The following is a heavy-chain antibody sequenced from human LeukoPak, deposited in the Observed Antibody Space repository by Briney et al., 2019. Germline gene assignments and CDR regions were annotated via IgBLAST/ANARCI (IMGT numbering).Heavy chain of an antibody. CDR3: ARDPGITMIVTSRYYGMDV. V-gene: IGHV4-39*07. CDR1: GGSISSSSYY. J-gene: IGHJ6*02. CDR2: IYYSGST. Sequence: SETLSLTCTVSGGSISSSSYYWGWIRQPPGKGLEWIGSIYYSGSTYYNPSLKSRVTISVDTSKNQFSLKLSSVTAADTAVYYCARDPGITMIVTSRYYGMDVWGQGTTVTVSS. D-gene: IGHD3-22*01.